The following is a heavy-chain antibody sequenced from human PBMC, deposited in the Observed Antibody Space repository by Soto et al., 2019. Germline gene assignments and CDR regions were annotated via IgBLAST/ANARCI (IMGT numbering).Heavy chain of an antibody. V-gene: IGHV4-59*01. CDR3: XRGHVTI. D-gene: IGHD2-21*02. J-gene: IGHJ4*02. CDR2: IYYGGST. CDR1: GGSISSYY. Sequence: QVQLQESGPGLVKPSETLSLTCTVSGGSISSYYWSWIRQPPGKGLEWIGYIYYGGSTNYNPSLKSRVTISVDTSKNQFSLKLSAVTAXDTAVYXCXRGHVTIWGQGTLVTVSS.